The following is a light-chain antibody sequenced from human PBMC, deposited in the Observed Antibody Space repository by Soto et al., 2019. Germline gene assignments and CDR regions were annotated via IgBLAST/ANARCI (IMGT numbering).Light chain of an antibody. J-gene: IGKJ5*01. Sequence: EIVMTQSPATLSVSPGERATPSCRASQSIHTSLAWYQQKPGQPPRLVVYDSTLRANGVPDRFGGSRSGTEFTLTINNLEPEDFAVYYCQQRNVWPPITFGQGTRLEIK. CDR1: QSIHTS. V-gene: IGKV3-11*01. CDR3: QQRNVWPPIT. CDR2: DST.